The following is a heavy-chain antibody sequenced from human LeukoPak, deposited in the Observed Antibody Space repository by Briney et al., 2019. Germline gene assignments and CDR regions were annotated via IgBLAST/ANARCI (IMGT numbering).Heavy chain of an antibody. CDR3: TRAGGLVRGVHYYYYMDV. V-gene: IGHV3-30*02. Sequence: GGSLRLSCAASGFTFSTYGMHWVRQAPGKGLEWVAFIRYDGSGKYYADSVKGRFTISRDNSKNTLSLQMNSLRPEDTAVYYCTRAGGLVRGVHYYYYMDVWGKGTTVTISS. J-gene: IGHJ6*03. CDR2: IRYDGSGK. CDR1: GFTFSTYG. D-gene: IGHD3-10*01.